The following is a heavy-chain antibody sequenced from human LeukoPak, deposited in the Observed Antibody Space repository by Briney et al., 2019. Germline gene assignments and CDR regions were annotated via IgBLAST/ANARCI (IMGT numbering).Heavy chain of an antibody. CDR3: ARDSGWLQFNYFDY. D-gene: IGHD5-24*01. J-gene: IGHJ4*02. CDR2: IYYTGST. V-gene: IGHV4-59*01. CDR1: GGSISSYY. Sequence: SETLSLTCTVSGGSISSYYWSWIRQSPGKGLEWIGNIYYTGSTNYNPSLKSRVTMSVDTSKNQFSLKLSSVTAADTAVYYCARDSGWLQFNYFDYWGQGTLVTVSS.